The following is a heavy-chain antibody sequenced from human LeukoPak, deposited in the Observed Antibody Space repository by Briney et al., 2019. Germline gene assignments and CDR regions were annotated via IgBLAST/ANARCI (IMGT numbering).Heavy chain of an antibody. CDR2: ISSSSSYI. CDR1: GVTFSNYG. V-gene: IGHV3-21*01. J-gene: IGHJ4*02. CDR3: VLRGWIMDY. Sequence: PGGCLRLSCPATGVTFSNYGMNWVRQAPWKGLEWVSSISSSSSYIYYADSVKGRFTISRDNAKNSLYLQMNSLRAEDTAVYYCVLRGWIMDYWGQGTLVTVSS. D-gene: IGHD5-12*01.